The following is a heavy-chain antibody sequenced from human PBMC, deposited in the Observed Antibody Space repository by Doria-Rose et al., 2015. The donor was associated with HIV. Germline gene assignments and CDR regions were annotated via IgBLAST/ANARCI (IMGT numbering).Heavy chain of an antibody. Sequence: QVQLQESGPGLVRPSQTLSLTCTVSGASISSGGHSWSWIRQPAGRGLEWIGRMFTSGSTNYNPSLKRRVKISLDTSKTQFYLNLTSVTAADTAVYYCARELERPYPPDLYYFDYWGQGMLVAVSS. CDR1: GASISSGGHS. CDR2: MFTSGST. J-gene: IGHJ4*02. V-gene: IGHV4-61*02. D-gene: IGHD1-1*01. CDR3: ARELERPYPPDLYYFDY.